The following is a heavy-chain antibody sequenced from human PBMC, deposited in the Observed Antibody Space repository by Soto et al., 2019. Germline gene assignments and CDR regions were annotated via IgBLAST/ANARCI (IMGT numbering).Heavy chain of an antibody. CDR2: IYPGDSDT. Sequence: GESLKISCKGSGYSFTSYWIGWVRQMPGKGLEWMGIIYPGDSDTRYSPSFQGQVTISADKSISTAYLQWSSLKASDTAVYYCARDSYCSSTSCRPGDYWGQGTLVTVPS. J-gene: IGHJ4*02. V-gene: IGHV5-51*01. D-gene: IGHD2-2*01. CDR3: ARDSYCSSTSCRPGDY. CDR1: GYSFTSYW.